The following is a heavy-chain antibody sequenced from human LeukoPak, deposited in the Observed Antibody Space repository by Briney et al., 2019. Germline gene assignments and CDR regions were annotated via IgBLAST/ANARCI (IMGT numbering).Heavy chain of an antibody. CDR1: GYAFTSYG. J-gene: IGHJ4*02. D-gene: IGHD4-17*01. V-gene: IGHV1-18*01. Sequence: ASVKVSCKASGYAFTSYGISWVRQAPGQGLEWMGWISAYNGNTNYAQKLQGRVTMTTDTSTSTAYMGLRSLRSDDTAVYYCARRGSDYGKFGYWGQGTLVTVSS. CDR3: ARRGSDYGKFGY. CDR2: ISAYNGNT.